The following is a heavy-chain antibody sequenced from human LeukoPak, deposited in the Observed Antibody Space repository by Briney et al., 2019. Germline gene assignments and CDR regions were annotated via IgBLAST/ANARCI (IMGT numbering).Heavy chain of an antibody. V-gene: IGHV4-39*07. J-gene: IGHJ4*02. D-gene: IGHD3-10*01. CDR1: GGSISSSSYY. Sequence: SETLSLTCTVSGGSISSSSYYWGWIRQPPGKGLEWIGSIYYSGSTYYNPSLKSRVTISVDTSKNQFSLKLSSVTAADTAVYYCAKSRGSGRSMPRGVNFDYWGQATLVTVSS. CDR3: AKSRGSGRSMPRGVNFDY. CDR2: IYYSGST.